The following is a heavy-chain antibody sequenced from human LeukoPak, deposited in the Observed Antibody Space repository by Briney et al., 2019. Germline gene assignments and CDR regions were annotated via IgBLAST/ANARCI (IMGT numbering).Heavy chain of an antibody. CDR2: IYYSGYT. CDR1: GGSISSYY. J-gene: IGHJ5*02. V-gene: IGHV4-59*01. D-gene: IGHD6-13*01. CDR3: ARSPSGYTSSWGCFDP. Sequence: SETLSLTCTVSGGSISSYYWSWIRQPPGKGLEWIGYIYYSGYTNYNPSLKSQVTISVDTSKNQFSLKVHSVTAADTALYFCARSPSGYTSSWGCFDPWGQGALVTVSS.